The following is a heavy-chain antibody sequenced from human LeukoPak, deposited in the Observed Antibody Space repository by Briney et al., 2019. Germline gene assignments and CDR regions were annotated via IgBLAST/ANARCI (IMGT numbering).Heavy chain of an antibody. V-gene: IGHV1-2*02. CDR1: GYTFTGYY. CDR3: TRGLHQHGFWSGKLES. D-gene: IGHD3-3*01. J-gene: IGHJ5*02. CDR2: INPDSGGT. Sequence: ASVKVSCKASGYTFTGYYMHWVRQAPGQGLEWMGWINPDSGGTNYPQNFQGRVTMTRDTSISTAYMELNRLTSDDTAVYYCTRGLHQHGFWSGKLESWGQGTLVTVSS.